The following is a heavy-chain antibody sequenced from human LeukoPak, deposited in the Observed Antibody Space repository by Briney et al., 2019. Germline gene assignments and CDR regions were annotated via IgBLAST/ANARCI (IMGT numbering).Heavy chain of an antibody. CDR2: IYYSEST. V-gene: IGHV4-39*07. D-gene: IGHD4-17*01. CDR1: GGSISSSSYY. Sequence: SETLSLTCAVYGGSISSSSYYWGWIRQPPGKGLEWIGSIYYSESTYYNSSLKSRVTISVDTSKNQFSLQLSSVTAADTAVYYCARDFGDYGVGYFDYWGQGTLVTVSS. CDR3: ARDFGDYGVGYFDY. J-gene: IGHJ4*02.